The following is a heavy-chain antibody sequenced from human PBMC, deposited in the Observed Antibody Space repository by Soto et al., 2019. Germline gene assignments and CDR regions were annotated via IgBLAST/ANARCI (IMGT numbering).Heavy chain of an antibody. CDR1: GYTFTGYY. CDR3: ARDGWVDQSKYRNQRSVNWFQS. Sequence: ASLKVSLETSGYTFTGYYRSWLRQVPRQGRARMGWIHPKSRGTNYAQNFQGRVTMTRDTPSTTAYMELSRLKSGDTAVYYCARDGWVDQSKYRNQRSVNWFQSWGQGTLVTVSS. V-gene: IGHV1-2*02. J-gene: IGHJ5*01. D-gene: IGHD2-2*01. CDR2: IHPKSRGT.